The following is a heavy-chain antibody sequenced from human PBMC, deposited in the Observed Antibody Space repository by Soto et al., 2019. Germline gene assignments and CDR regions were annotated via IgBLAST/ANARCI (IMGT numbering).Heavy chain of an antibody. CDR2: INPFDGSR. V-gene: IGHV1-46*03. CDR3: SRVDPGETSPFDH. D-gene: IGHD3-10*01. CDR1: GYIFTSYY. Sequence: ASVKVSCKASGYIFTSYYIHWVQQAPGQGLEWMGWINPFDGSRMFAQSFQGRVTMTRDTSTSTVYMEVSSLRSEDTAVYYCSRVDPGETSPFDHGGQGTLVTV. J-gene: IGHJ4*02.